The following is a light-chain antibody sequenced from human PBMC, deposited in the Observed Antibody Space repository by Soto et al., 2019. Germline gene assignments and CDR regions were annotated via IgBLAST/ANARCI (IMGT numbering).Light chain of an antibody. Sequence: IQLTQSPSPLSASVGDRVTITCRASQGISSYLPWYQQKPGKAPKLLIYGASTLEGGVPFRFSGSGSGTDFTLTISSLQPEDFATYYCQQLNTYPITFGQGTRLEIK. CDR3: QQLNTYPIT. CDR1: QGISSY. V-gene: IGKV1-9*01. J-gene: IGKJ5*01. CDR2: GAS.